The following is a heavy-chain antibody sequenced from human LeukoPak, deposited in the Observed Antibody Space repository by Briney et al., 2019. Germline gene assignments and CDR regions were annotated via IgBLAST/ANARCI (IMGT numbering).Heavy chain of an antibody. Sequence: GTLRLSCVASGFTFSTYAMNWVRQAPGKGLEWVSAISGSGGSTYYADSVKGRFTISRDNSKNTLYLQMNSLRAEDTAVYYCAELGITMIGGVWGKGTTVTISS. V-gene: IGHV3-23*01. D-gene: IGHD3-10*02. J-gene: IGHJ6*04. CDR2: ISGSGGST. CDR1: GFTFSTYA. CDR3: AELGITMIGGV.